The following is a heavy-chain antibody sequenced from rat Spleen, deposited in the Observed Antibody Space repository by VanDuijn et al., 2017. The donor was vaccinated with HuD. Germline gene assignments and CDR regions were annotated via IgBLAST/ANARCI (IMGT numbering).Heavy chain of an antibody. D-gene: IGHD1-4*01. CDR2: ISYDGSST. CDR1: GFTFSDYG. V-gene: IGHV5-22*01. CDR3: ASRTTRVPFDY. Sequence: EVQLVESGGGLVQPGRSMKLSCADSGFTFSDYGMAWIRQAPRKGLEWVATISYDGSSTYYGDSVKGRFTISRDNAKSTLYLQMNSLRSEDTATYYCASRTTRVPFDYWGQGVMVTVSS. J-gene: IGHJ2*01.